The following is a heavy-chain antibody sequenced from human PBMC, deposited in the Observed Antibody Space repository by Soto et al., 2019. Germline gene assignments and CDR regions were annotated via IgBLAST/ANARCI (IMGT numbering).Heavy chain of an antibody. CDR3: ARVDSSGYLGMYYFDN. V-gene: IGHV3-9*01. CDR1: GFTFRSYA. D-gene: IGHD3-22*01. J-gene: IGHJ4*02. Sequence: GGSLRLSCAASGFTFRSYAMHWVRQAPGEGQGLRRGKGLEWVSGISWNSGSIGYADSVKGRFTISRDNAKNSLYLQMNSLRAEDTALYYCARVDSSGYLGMYYFDNWGQGTQVTVS. CDR2: ISWNSGSI.